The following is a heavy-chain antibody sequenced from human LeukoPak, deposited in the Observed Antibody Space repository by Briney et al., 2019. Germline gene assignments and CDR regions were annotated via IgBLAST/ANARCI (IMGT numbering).Heavy chain of an antibody. D-gene: IGHD2-2*01. CDR3: ASAAEYCSSTSCYFDY. Sequence: GESLKISCKGSGYIFTSYWIGWVRQLPGKGLEWMGIIYPGDSDTRYSPSFQGQVTISADKSISTAYLQWSSLKASDTAMYYCASAAEYCSSTSCYFDYWGQGTLVTVSS. CDR1: GYIFTSYW. J-gene: IGHJ4*02. V-gene: IGHV5-51*01. CDR2: IYPGDSDT.